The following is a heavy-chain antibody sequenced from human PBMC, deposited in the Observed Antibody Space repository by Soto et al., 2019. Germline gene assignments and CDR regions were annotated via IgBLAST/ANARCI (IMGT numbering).Heavy chain of an antibody. V-gene: IGHV4-59*01. J-gene: IGHJ4*02. D-gene: IGHD5-18*01. CDR3: ARASGYSYGFYAY. CDR1: GGSISSYY. CDR2: IYYSGST. Sequence: PSETLSLTCTVSGGSISSYYWSWIRQPPGKGLEWIGYIYYSGSTNYNPSLKSRVTISVDTSKNQFSLKLSSVTAADTAVYYCARASGYSYGFYAYWGQGTLVTVSS.